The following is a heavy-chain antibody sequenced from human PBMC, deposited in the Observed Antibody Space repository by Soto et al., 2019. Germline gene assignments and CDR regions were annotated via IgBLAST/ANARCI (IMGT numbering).Heavy chain of an antibody. Sequence: KSSETLSLTCTVSGGSISSYYWSWIRQPAGKGLEWIGRIYTSGSTNYNPSLKSRVTMSVDTSKNQFSLKLSSVTAADTAVYYCARDEYYDSSGYAAYWGQGTLVTVSS. CDR2: IYTSGST. D-gene: IGHD3-22*01. CDR3: ARDEYYDSSGYAAY. J-gene: IGHJ4*02. CDR1: GGSISSYY. V-gene: IGHV4-4*07.